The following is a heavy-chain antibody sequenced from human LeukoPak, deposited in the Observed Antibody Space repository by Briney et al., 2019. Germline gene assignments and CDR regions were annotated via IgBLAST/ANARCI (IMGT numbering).Heavy chain of an antibody. V-gene: IGHV4-4*07. CDR1: GGSISSYY. CDR2: IYTSGST. D-gene: IGHD3-3*01. J-gene: IGHJ4*02. Sequence: SETLSLTCTVSGGSISSYYWSWIRQPAGKGLEWIGRIYTSGSTNYNPSLKSRVTMSVDTSKNQFSLKLSSVTAADTAVYYCARDNYDFWSGTYIGRDYWGQGTLVTVSS. CDR3: ARDNYDFWSGTYIGRDY.